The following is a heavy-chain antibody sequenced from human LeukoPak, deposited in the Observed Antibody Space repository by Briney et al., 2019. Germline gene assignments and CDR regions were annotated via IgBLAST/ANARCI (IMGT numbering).Heavy chain of an antibody. J-gene: IGHJ4*02. D-gene: IGHD3-10*01. CDR2: ISSSSSYI. Sequence: PGGSLRLSCAASGFTFSSYSMNWVRQAPGKGLEWVSSISSSSSYIYYADSVKGRFTISRDNAKNSLYLQMNSLRAEDTALDYCARAPEKGLLWFGESPFDYWGQGTLVTVSS. CDR1: GFTFSSYS. V-gene: IGHV3-21*01. CDR3: ARAPEKGLLWFGESPFDY.